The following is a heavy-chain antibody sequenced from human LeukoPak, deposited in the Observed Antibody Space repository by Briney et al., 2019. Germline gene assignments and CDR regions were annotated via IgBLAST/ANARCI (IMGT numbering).Heavy chain of an antibody. CDR1: GYTFTGYY. J-gene: IGHJ5*02. CDR3: ARAAYSSSWYIWFDP. CDR2: INPNSGGT. Sequence: ASVKVSCKASGYTFTGYYMHWVRLAPGQGLEWMGWINPNSGGTNYAQKFQGRVTMTRDTSISTAYMELSRLRSDDTAVYYCARAAYSSSWYIWFDPWGQGTLVTVSS. D-gene: IGHD6-13*01. V-gene: IGHV1-2*02.